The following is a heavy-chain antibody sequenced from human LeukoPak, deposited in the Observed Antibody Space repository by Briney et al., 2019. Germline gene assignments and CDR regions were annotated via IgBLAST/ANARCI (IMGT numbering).Heavy chain of an antibody. CDR1: GFTFSSYA. D-gene: IGHD4-23*01. Sequence: GGSLRLSCAASGFTFSSYAMHWVRQAPGKGLEWVAVISYDGSNKYYADSVKGRFTISRDNSKNTLYLQMNSLRAEDTAVYYCARDRSGYGGNSAYFDYWGQGTLVTVSS. J-gene: IGHJ4*02. CDR3: ARDRSGYGGNSAYFDY. V-gene: IGHV3-30-3*01. CDR2: ISYDGSNK.